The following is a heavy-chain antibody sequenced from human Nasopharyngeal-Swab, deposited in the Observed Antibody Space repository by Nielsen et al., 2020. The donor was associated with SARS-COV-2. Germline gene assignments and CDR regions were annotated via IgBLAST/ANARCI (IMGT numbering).Heavy chain of an antibody. J-gene: IGHJ6*02. D-gene: IGHD6-19*01. CDR1: GFTFSSYA. Sequence: GGSLRLSCAASGFTFSSYAMSWVRQAPGKGLEWVSAISGSGGSTYYADSVKGRFTISRDNSKNTLYPQMNSLRAEDTAVYYCAKGMGGVIAVAGVISGMDVWGQGTTVTVSS. V-gene: IGHV3-23*01. CDR2: ISGSGGST. CDR3: AKGMGGVIAVAGVISGMDV.